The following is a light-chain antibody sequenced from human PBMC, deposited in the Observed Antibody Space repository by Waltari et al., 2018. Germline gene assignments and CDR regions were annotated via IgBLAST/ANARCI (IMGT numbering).Light chain of an antibody. V-gene: IGLV1-51*02. CDR2: EDG. J-gene: IGLJ7*01. CDR1: SPQLGLNH. Sequence: TQPLSVSTAPGHPVTHSRSGGSPQLGLNHASCYRQSPGTAPKHLIYEDGEPPPGIPVRFSGSKSGTTAALAMTGGQAWDEAVSCCGTWVSSLGCTVFEGGTRLTVL. CDR3: GTWVSSLGCTV.